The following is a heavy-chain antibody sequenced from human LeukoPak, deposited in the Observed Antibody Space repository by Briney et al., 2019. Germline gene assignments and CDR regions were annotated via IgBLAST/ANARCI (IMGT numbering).Heavy chain of an antibody. CDR3: ARDPRKSSGYQTFDS. Sequence: PSETLSLTCTVSGASFSSYYWNWIRQSPGKGLEWLGNIHYRGTTNYNPSLKNRVTLSLDTSKSQFVLKVTSVTAADTAVYYCARDPRKSSGYQTFDSWGQGILVAVSS. J-gene: IGHJ4*02. CDR2: IHYRGTT. CDR1: GASFSSYY. D-gene: IGHD3-22*01. V-gene: IGHV4-59*13.